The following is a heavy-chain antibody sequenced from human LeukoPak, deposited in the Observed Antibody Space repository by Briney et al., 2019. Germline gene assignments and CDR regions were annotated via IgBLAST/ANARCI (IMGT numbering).Heavy chain of an antibody. CDR2: IFPGDSDI. V-gene: IGHV5-51*01. D-gene: IGHD2-21*02. Sequence: GGSLRISCKTSGYSFNFHWIGWVRQTPGKGLEWMGIIFPGDSDIRYSPSFQGQVTISVDKSFSTAYLQWSSLKASDTAMYYCARLPGLRKEGFDYWGQGTLVTVSS. J-gene: IGHJ4*02. CDR3: ARLPGLRKEGFDY. CDR1: GYSFNFHW.